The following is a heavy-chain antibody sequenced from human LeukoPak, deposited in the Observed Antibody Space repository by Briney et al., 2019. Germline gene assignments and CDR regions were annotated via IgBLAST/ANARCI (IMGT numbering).Heavy chain of an antibody. J-gene: IGHJ4*02. V-gene: IGHV3-7*03. CDR3: ARDRITMARGLLTYFDY. CDR2: IKQDGSEK. Sequence: GGSLRLSCAASGFTFSSYWMSWVRQAPGKGLEWVANIKQDGSEKYYVDSVKGRFTISRNNAKNSLYLQMNSLRAEDTAVYYCARDRITMARGLLTYFDYWGQGTLVTVSS. CDR1: GFTFSSYW. D-gene: IGHD3-10*01.